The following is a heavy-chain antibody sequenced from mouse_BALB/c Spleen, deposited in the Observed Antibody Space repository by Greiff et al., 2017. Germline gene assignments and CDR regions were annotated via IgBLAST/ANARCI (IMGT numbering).Heavy chain of an antibody. CDR1: GFSLTSYG. V-gene: IGHV2-9*02. Sequence: VQLVESGPGLVAPSQSLSITCTVSGFSLTSYGVHWVRQPPGKGLEWLGVIWAGGSTNYNSALMSRLSISKDNSKSQVFLKMNSLQTDDTAMYYCARDQTVVGDYYAMDYWGQGTSVTVSS. CDR2: IWAGGST. J-gene: IGHJ4*01. D-gene: IGHD1-1*01. CDR3: ARDQTVVGDYYAMDY.